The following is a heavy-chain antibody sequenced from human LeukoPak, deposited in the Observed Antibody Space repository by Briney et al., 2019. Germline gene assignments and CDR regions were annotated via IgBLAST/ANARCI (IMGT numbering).Heavy chain of an antibody. CDR2: IYTSGST. D-gene: IGHD6-13*01. J-gene: IGHJ4*02. CDR3: ARQGGYSSSPDY. V-gene: IGHV4-4*07. Sequence: PSETLSLTCTVSGGSISSYYWSWIRQPAGKGLEWIGRIYTSGSTYYNPSLKSRVTISVDTSKNQFSLNLNSVTAADTAVYYCARQGGYSSSPDYWGQGTLVTVSS. CDR1: GGSISSYY.